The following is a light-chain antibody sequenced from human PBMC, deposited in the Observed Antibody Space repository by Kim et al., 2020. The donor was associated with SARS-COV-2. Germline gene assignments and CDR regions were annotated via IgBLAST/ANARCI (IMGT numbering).Light chain of an antibody. CDR3: AAWDDSLNGWV. V-gene: IGLV1-44*01. CDR1: NSNIGSNT. Sequence: QSVLTQPPSVSGTPGQRVTISCSGSNSNIGSNTVNWYRQLPGTAPKLLIFSNDQRPSGVPDRFSGSKSGTSASLAVSGLQSEDEADYFCAAWDDSLNGWVFGGGTQLTVL. CDR2: SND. J-gene: IGLJ3*02.